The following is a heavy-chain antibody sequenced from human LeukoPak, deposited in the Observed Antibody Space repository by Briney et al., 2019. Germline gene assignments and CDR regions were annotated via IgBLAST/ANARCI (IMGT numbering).Heavy chain of an antibody. CDR3: ARGHYGMDV. CDR1: GFTFSDFY. V-gene: IGHV3-11*06. CDR2: ISPSGTYT. Sequence: GGSLRLSCAASGFTFSDFYTSWVRQAPGKGLEWVSYISPSGTYTNYADSVKGRFTISRDNAKNSLFLQMNSLRAEDTGLYYCARGHYGMDVWGQGTTVTVS. J-gene: IGHJ6*02.